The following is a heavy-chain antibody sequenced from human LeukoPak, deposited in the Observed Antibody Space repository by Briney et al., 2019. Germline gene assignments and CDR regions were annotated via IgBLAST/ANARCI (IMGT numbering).Heavy chain of an antibody. Sequence: GGSLRLSCAASGFTVSSNFMSWVRQAPGKGLECVSVIYSRGGTYYADSVQGRFTISRDSSKNTLYLQMNSLRPEDTAVYYCAKDRVRGVIHHYYGLDVWGQGTTVTVSS. V-gene: IGHV3-66*03. CDR1: GFTVSSNF. CDR2: IYSRGGT. CDR3: AKDRVRGVIHHYYGLDV. J-gene: IGHJ6*02. D-gene: IGHD3-10*01.